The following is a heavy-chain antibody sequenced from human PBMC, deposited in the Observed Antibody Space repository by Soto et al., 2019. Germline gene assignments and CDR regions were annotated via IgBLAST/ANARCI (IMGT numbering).Heavy chain of an antibody. CDR1: GFTFSSYS. CDR2: ISGSGVST. V-gene: IGHV3-23*01. Sequence: PGGSLRLSCAASGFTFSSYSMSWVRQAPGKGLEWVSAISGSGVSTYYADSVKGRLTISRDNSKNTLYLQMNSLRAEDTAVYYCAKDSYYFDYWGQGTLVTVSS. J-gene: IGHJ4*02. CDR3: AKDSYYFDY.